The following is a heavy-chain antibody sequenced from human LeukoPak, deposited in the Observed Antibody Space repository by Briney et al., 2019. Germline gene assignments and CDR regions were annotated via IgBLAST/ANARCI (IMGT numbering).Heavy chain of an antibody. CDR2: ICGSGDTT. J-gene: IGHJ6*02. CDR3: AKGRSVSCYGAMDV. D-gene: IGHD2-2*01. Sequence: GGSLRLSCAASGFTFSSSAMSWVRQAPGKGLEWVSSICGSGDTTYYADSVKGRFTVSRGNSNNVLYLQMNSLRADDTALYFCAKGRSVSCYGAMDVWGQGTTVIVSS. CDR1: GFTFSSSA. V-gene: IGHV3-23*01.